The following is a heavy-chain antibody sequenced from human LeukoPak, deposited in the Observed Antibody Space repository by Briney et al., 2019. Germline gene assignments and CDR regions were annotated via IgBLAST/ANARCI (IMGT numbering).Heavy chain of an antibody. D-gene: IGHD3-9*01. Sequence: SVKVSCKASGYTFTSYGISWVRQAPGQGLEWMGWISAYNGNTNYAQKLQGRVTMTTDTSTSTAYMELRSLRSDDTAVYYCARDGGENLRYFDWLLSGSWFDPWGQGTLVTVSS. V-gene: IGHV1-18*01. CDR2: ISAYNGNT. CDR3: ARDGGENLRYFDWLLSGSWFDP. CDR1: GYTFTSYG. J-gene: IGHJ5*02.